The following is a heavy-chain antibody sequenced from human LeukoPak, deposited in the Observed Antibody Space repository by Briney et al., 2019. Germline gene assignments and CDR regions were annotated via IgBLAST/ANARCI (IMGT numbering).Heavy chain of an antibody. CDR1: GFTFSSYA. D-gene: IGHD4-17*01. CDR3: ARDWAVTPRYFDL. V-gene: IGHV3-23*01. J-gene: IGHJ2*01. Sequence: GGSLRLSCVVSGFTFSSYAMSWVRQAPGKGLEWVSGISGSGGSTYYADSVKGRFTISRDNSKNTLYLQMNSLRAEDTAVYYCARDWAVTPRYFDLWGRGTLVTVSS. CDR2: ISGSGGST.